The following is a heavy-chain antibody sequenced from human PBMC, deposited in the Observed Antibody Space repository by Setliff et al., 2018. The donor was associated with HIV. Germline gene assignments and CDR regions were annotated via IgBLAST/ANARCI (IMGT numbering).Heavy chain of an antibody. CDR3: ARDSGYYDSSGISGDY. V-gene: IGHV1-2*04. Sequence: ASVKVSCKASGYSFTDYYIHWVRQAPGQGLEWMGWINPKSDGTNYAQKFQGWITMTRDTSISTAYMELSRLRSDDTAVYYCARDSGYYDSSGISGDYWGQGTLVTVSS. J-gene: IGHJ4*02. D-gene: IGHD3-22*01. CDR1: GYSFTDYY. CDR2: INPKSDGT.